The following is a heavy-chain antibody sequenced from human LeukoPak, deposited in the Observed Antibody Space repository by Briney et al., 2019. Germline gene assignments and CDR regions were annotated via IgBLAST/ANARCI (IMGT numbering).Heavy chain of an antibody. CDR3: ARVRGGYSSGWDHSDY. J-gene: IGHJ4*02. V-gene: IGHV1-69*13. CDR2: IIPIFGTA. CDR1: GGTFSSYA. D-gene: IGHD6-19*01. Sequence: SVKVSCKASGGTFSSYAISWVRQAPGQGLEWMGGIIPIFGTANYAQKFQGRVTITADESTSTAYMELSSLRSEDTAVYYCARVRGGYSSGWDHSDYWGQGTLVTVSS.